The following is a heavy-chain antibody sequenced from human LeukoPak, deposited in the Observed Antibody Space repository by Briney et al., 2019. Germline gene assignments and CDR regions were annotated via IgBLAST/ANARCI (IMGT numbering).Heavy chain of an antibody. V-gene: IGHV4-34*01. Sequence: PSETLSLTRAVYGGSFSGYYWSWIRQPPGKGLEWIGEINHSGSTNYNPSLKSRVTISVDTSKNQFSLKLNSVTAADTAVYYCARDHETVIIADSSGGWGQGTLVTVSS. CDR1: GGSFSGYY. J-gene: IGHJ4*02. D-gene: IGHD2/OR15-2a*01. CDR3: ARDHETVIIADSSGG. CDR2: INHSGST.